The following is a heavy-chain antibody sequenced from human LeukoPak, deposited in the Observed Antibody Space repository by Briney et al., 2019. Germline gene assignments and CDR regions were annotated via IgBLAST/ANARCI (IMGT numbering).Heavy chain of an antibody. CDR1: GGSFSGYY. Sequence: SETLSLTCAVHGGSFSGYYWSWIRQPPGKGLEWIGEINHSGSTNYNPSLKSRVTISVDTSKNQFSLKLSSVTAEDTAVYYCARGPYYGSGSLDYFDYWGQGTLVTVSS. J-gene: IGHJ4*02. CDR3: ARGPYYGSGSLDYFDY. V-gene: IGHV4-34*01. D-gene: IGHD3-10*01. CDR2: INHSGST.